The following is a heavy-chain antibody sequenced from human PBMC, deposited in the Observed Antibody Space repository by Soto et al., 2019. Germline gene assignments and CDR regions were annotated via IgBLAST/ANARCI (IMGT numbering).Heavy chain of an antibody. J-gene: IGHJ3*02. CDR2: ISSSGSTI. CDR3: ARSRTRRPDVFDI. V-gene: IGHV3-11*01. CDR1: GFTFSDYY. Sequence: GCLRLACTASGFTFSDYYMSWIRQAPGKGLEWVSYISSSGSTIYYADSVKGRFTISRDNAKNSLYLQMNSLRAEDTAVYYCARSRTRRPDVFDIWGQGTMVTVSS.